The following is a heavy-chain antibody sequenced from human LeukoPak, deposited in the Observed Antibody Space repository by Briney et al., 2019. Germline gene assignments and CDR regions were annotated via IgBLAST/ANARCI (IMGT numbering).Heavy chain of an antibody. J-gene: IGHJ6*03. D-gene: IGHD4-17*01. Sequence: GTPLKVSCKASGFTFTSSAMQWVRQARGQRLEGIGWIVVGSGNTNYAQKFQERVTITRDMSTSTAYMELSSLRSEDTAVYYCAAANDYGDYYYYMDVWGKGTTVTVSS. CDR2: IVVGSGNT. V-gene: IGHV1-58*02. CDR1: GFTFTSSA. CDR3: AAANDYGDYYYYMDV.